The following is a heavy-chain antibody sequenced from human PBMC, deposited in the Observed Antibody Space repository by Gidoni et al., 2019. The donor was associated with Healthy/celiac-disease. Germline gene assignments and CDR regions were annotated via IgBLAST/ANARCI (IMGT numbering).Heavy chain of an antibody. CDR1: GGSISSGSYY. CDR2: IDTSGST. J-gene: IGHJ5*02. Sequence: QVQLQESGPGLVKPSQTLSLTCTVSGGSISSGSYYWSWIRQPAGKGLEWIGRIDTSGSTTSNPPLKSRATISVDTPKNQFPRKRSFVTAADTAVYYGAGGLGYCSSTSCFNWFDPWGQGTLVTVSS. V-gene: IGHV4-61*02. CDR3: AGGLGYCSSTSCFNWFDP. D-gene: IGHD2-2*01.